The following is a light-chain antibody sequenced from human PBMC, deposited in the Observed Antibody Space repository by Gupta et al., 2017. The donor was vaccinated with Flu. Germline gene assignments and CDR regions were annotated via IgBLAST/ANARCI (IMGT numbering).Light chain of an antibody. CDR1: QSLSSW. CDR3: QQYDSYSLT. Sequence: DIQMTQSPSTLSAYVGDRVTITCRASQSLSSWLAWYQQKPGKAPNLLIYKASNLESGVPSRFSGIGSWTEFTLPISSLQPDDFATYYCQQYDSYSLTFGGGTKVEI. V-gene: IGKV1-5*03. J-gene: IGKJ4*01. CDR2: KAS.